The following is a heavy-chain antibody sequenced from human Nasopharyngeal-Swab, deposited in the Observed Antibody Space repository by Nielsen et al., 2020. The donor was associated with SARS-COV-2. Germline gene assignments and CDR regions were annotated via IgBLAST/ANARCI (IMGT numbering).Heavy chain of an antibody. D-gene: IGHD5-18*01. V-gene: IGHV3-64D*08. Sequence: GESLKISCSASGFIFSSFPMQWVRQAPGKGLEYISAISSSGANAYYSDSVQGRFTISRDNSITTLYLQMRSLRTKDTAVYYCVKRVGDTPKVTDLDYWGQGTLVTVSS. CDR2: ISSSGANA. CDR3: VKRVGDTPKVTDLDY. J-gene: IGHJ4*02. CDR1: GFIFSSFP.